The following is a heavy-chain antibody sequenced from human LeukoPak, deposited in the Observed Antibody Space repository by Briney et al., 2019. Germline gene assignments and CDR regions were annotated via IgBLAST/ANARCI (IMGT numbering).Heavy chain of an antibody. CDR3: AKGSDFWSGYSK. V-gene: IGHV3-23*01. CDR1: GFTFSSYA. D-gene: IGHD3-3*01. J-gene: IGHJ4*02. Sequence: GGSLRLSCAASGFTFSSYAMSWVRQAPGKGLEWVSDISGSGGSTYYADSVKGRFTISRDNSKNTLYLQMNSLRAEDTAVYYCAKGSDFWSGYSKWGKGTLVSVSS. CDR2: ISGSGGST.